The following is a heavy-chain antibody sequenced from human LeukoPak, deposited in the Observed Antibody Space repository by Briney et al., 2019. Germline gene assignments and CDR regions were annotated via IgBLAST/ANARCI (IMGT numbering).Heavy chain of an antibody. CDR1: GGCISSYY. CDR3: ARQDSGTYLNPLDI. CDR2: IYYTGST. D-gene: IGHD1-26*01. V-gene: IGHV4-59*08. J-gene: IGHJ3*02. Sequence: SETLSLTCIVSGGCISSYYWSWIRQPPGKGLEWIGYIYYTGSTNYNPSLKSRVTISVDTSKNQLSLKLRSVTAADTAVYYCARQDSGTYLNPLDIWGQGTVVTVSS.